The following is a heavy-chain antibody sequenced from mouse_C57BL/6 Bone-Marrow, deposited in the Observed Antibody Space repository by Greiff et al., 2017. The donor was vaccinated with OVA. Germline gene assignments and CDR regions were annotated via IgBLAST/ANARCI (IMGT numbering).Heavy chain of an antibody. CDR2: IFPGSGST. CDR1: GYTFTSRW. V-gene: IGHV1-56*01. J-gene: IGHJ4*01. D-gene: IGHD1-1*01. CDR3: AATVVARDAMDY. Sequence: VKLVESGPELVRPGASVKISCKAPGYTFTSRWMQWVRQRPGQGLEWIGEIFPGSGSTYYNEKFKGKATLTVDTSSSTAYMQLSSLTSEDSAVYFCAATVVARDAMDYWGQGTSVTVSS.